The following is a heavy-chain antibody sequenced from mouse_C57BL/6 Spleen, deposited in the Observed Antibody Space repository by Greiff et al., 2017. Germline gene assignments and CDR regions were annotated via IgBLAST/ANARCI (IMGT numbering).Heavy chain of an antibody. D-gene: IGHD4-1*01. Sequence: VKLVESGAELVRPGASVKLSCKASGYNFTDYYINWVKQRPGQGLEWIARIYPGSGNTYYNEKFKGKATLTAEKSSSTAYMQLSSLTSEDSAVYFCARSRTGRWYFDVWGTGTTVTVSS. CDR3: ARSRTGRWYFDV. V-gene: IGHV1-76*01. CDR2: IYPGSGNT. CDR1: GYNFTDYY. J-gene: IGHJ1*03.